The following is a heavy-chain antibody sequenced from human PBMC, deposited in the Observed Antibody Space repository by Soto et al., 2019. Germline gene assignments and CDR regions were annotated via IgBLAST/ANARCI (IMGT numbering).Heavy chain of an antibody. CDR2: MFYSGNT. CDR1: GGSISNFY. J-gene: IGHJ4*02. CDR3: ADGFYFDF. V-gene: IGHV4-59*01. Sequence: SETLSLTCTVYGGSISNFYWSWIRQPPGKGLEWIAYMFYSGNTNYNPSLRSRVTMSVDTSKNQFSLKLSSVTAADTAVYYCADGFYFDFWGQETLVTVSS.